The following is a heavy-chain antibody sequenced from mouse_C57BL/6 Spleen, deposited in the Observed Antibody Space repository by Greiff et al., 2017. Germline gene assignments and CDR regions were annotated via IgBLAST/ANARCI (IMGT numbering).Heavy chain of an antibody. D-gene: IGHD1-1*01. Sequence: DVKLQESGPGLAKPSQTLSLTCSVTGYSITSDYWNWIRKFPGNKLEYMGYISYSGSTYYNPSLKSRISITRDTSKNQYYLQLNSVTTEDTATYYCARYEGTTVDAMDYWGQGTSVTVSS. J-gene: IGHJ4*01. V-gene: IGHV3-8*01. CDR3: ARYEGTTVDAMDY. CDR1: GYSITSDY. CDR2: ISYSGST.